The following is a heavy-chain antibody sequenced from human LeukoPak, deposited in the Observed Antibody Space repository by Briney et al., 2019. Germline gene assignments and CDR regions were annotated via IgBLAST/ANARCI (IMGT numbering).Heavy chain of an antibody. CDR2: VDPEDGET. V-gene: IGHV1-69-2*01. Sequence: ASVKVSCKASGGTFSSYAISWVRQAPGQGLEWMGLVDPEDGETIYAEKFQGRVTITADTSTDTAYMELSSLRSEDTAVYYCATGLGYCSSTSCPDYWGQGTLVTVSS. CDR3: ATGLGYCSSTSCPDY. J-gene: IGHJ4*02. D-gene: IGHD2-2*01. CDR1: GGTFSSYA.